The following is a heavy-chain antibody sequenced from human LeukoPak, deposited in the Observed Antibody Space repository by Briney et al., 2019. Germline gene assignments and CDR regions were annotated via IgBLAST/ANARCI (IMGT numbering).Heavy chain of an antibody. CDR3: ARDRAYGDYRGAFDI. CDR1: GFTFSSYA. CDR2: ISYDGSNK. D-gene: IGHD4-17*01. Sequence: GRSLRLSCAASGFTFSSYAMHWVRQAPGKGLEWVAVISYDGSNKYYADSVKGRFTISRDNSKNTLYLQMNSLRAEDTAVYYCARDRAYGDYRGAFDIWGQGTMVTVSS. J-gene: IGHJ3*02. V-gene: IGHV3-30*04.